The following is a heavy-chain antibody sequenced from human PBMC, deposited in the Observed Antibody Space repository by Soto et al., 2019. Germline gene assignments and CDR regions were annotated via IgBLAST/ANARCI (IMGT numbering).Heavy chain of an antibody. CDR3: AIDQIAGATLGRFEY. J-gene: IGHJ4*02. Sequence: QEQLVQSGAEVRKPGASVKVSCKASGYTFTRYYMHWVRQAPGQGLEWMGIINPSGGSASYAQKFQVRVTMTRDTSSSTVYMELSSLTSEDTVVYYCAIDQIAGATLGRFEYWGQGTLVTVSS. V-gene: IGHV1-46*01. CDR2: INPSGGSA. CDR1: GYTFTRYY. D-gene: IGHD1-26*01.